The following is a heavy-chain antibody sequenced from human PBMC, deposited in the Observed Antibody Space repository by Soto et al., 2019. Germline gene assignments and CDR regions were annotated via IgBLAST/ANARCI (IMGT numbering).Heavy chain of an antibody. V-gene: IGHV4-39*01. Sequence: QLQLQESGPGLVKPSETLSLTCTVSGGSISSSSYYWGWIRQPPGKGLEWIGSFYHSGSTYYNPSLKSRVTISVDTSKNQFSLKLSSVTAADTAVYYCARRAYYGSGSYHYFDYWGQGTLVTVSS. D-gene: IGHD3-10*01. CDR1: GGSISSSSYY. CDR3: ARRAYYGSGSYHYFDY. J-gene: IGHJ4*02. CDR2: FYHSGST.